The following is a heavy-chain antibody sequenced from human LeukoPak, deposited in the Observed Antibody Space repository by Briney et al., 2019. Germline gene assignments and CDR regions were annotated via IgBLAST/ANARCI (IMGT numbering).Heavy chain of an antibody. Sequence: GGSLRLSCAASGFTFSVYSMNWVRQAPGKGLEWISYISSSGDTIYYADSVKGRFTISRDNAKNSLYLQMNSLRAEDTALYYCARNWANRYFDYWGQGTLVTVSS. V-gene: IGHV3-48*04. CDR2: ISSSGDTI. CDR1: GFTFSVYS. J-gene: IGHJ4*02. CDR3: ARNWANRYFDY. D-gene: IGHD2-8*01.